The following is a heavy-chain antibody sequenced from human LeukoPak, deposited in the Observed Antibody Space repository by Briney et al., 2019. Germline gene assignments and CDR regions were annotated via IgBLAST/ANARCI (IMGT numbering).Heavy chain of an antibody. Sequence: ASVKVSCKASGYAFTTYYFHWVRQAPGQGLEWMGIINPSGGTTTYAQRFQGRVTMTRDTSTSTVYMELSSLRSEDTAVYHCARESRIVGATTWSYFDYWGQGTLVTVSS. CDR1: GYAFTTYY. CDR3: ARESRIVGATTWSYFDY. CDR2: INPSGGTT. D-gene: IGHD1-26*01. V-gene: IGHV1-46*01. J-gene: IGHJ4*02.